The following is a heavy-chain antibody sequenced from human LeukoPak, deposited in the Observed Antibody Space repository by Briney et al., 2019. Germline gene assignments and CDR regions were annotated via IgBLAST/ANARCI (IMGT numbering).Heavy chain of an antibody. CDR3: ARLSPSATGSALRY. J-gene: IGHJ4*02. Sequence: GGSLRLSCAASGFTVSSNYMSWVRQAPGKGLEWVSVIYSGGSTYYADSVKGRFTISRDNSKNTLYLQMNSLRAEDTAVYYCARLSPSATGSALRYWGQGTLVTVSS. D-gene: IGHD1-1*01. CDR2: IYSGGST. V-gene: IGHV3-53*01. CDR1: GFTVSSNY.